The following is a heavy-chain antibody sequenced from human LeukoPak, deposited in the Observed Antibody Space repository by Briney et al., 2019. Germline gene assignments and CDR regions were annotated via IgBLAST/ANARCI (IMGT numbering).Heavy chain of an antibody. V-gene: IGHV3-23*01. J-gene: IGHJ6*02. CDR3: AKGIGDFWSGYYSLYYYGMDV. CDR1: GFTFSSYA. D-gene: IGHD3-3*01. CDR2: ISGSGGST. Sequence: GGSLRLSCAASGFTFSSYAMSWVRQAPGKGLEWVSAISGSGGSTYYADSVKGQFTISRDNSKNTLYLQMNSLRAEDTAVYYCAKGIGDFWSGYYSLYYYGMDVWGQGTTVTVSS.